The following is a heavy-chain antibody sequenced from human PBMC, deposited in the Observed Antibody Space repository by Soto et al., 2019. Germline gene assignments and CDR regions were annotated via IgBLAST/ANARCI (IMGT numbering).Heavy chain of an antibody. V-gene: IGHV3-30*03. J-gene: IGHJ6*02. CDR1: GFSFSNSG. Sequence: QVQLVESGGGVVQPGRSLRLSCAASGFSFSNSGMHWVRQAPGKGLEWVALISHDGLSTYYADSVRGRFTVSRDNSKDTLSLQMNSLTDEDTAVYYCARGDCSGDRCYGMDVWGQGTSVTVSS. CDR3: ARGDCSGDRCYGMDV. D-gene: IGHD2-15*01. CDR2: ISHDGLST.